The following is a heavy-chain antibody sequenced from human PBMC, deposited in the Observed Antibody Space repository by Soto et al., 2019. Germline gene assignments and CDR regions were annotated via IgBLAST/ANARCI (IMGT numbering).Heavy chain of an antibody. CDR3: AGTLKIAAVEKQIWPFWLDP. Sequence: SETLSLTCTVSGGSISSYYWSWIRQPPGKGLEWIGYIYYSGSTNYNPSLKSRVTISVDTSKNQFSLKLSSVTAADTAVYYCAGTLKIAAVEKQIWPFWLDPWGQGTLVTVSS. CDR2: IYYSGST. V-gene: IGHV4-59*01. CDR1: GGSISSYY. J-gene: IGHJ5*02. D-gene: IGHD6-19*01.